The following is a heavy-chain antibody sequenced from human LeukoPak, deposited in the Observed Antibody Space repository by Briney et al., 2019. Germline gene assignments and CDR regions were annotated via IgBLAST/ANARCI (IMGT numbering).Heavy chain of an antibody. Sequence: ASVKVSCKASGYTFTSYGISWVRQAPGQGLEWMGWISAYNGNTNYAQKFQGRVTMTEDTSTDTAYMELSSLRSEDTAVYYCATGHYGSGSYYTEWGQGTLVTVSS. CDR2: ISAYNGNT. J-gene: IGHJ4*02. CDR3: ATGHYGSGSYYTE. CDR1: GYTFTSYG. D-gene: IGHD3-10*01. V-gene: IGHV1-18*01.